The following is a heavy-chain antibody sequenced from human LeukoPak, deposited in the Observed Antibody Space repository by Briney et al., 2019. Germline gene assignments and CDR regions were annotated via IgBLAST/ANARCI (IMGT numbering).Heavy chain of an antibody. J-gene: IGHJ4*02. CDR1: GYSISSGYY. CDR2: IYHSGST. V-gene: IGHV4-38-2*02. CDR3: ARGGRLWSTDY. Sequence: SETLSLTCTVSGYSISSGYYWGWIRQPPGKGLEWIGSIYHSGSTYYNPSLKSRVTISVDTSKNQFSLKLSSVTTADTAVYYCARGGRLWSTDYWGQGTLVTVSS. D-gene: IGHD5-18*01.